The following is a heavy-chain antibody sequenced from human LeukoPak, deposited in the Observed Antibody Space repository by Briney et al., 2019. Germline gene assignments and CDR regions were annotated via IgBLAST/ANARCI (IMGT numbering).Heavy chain of an antibody. D-gene: IGHD3-22*01. Sequence: ASVKVSCKVSGYTLTELSMHWVRQAPGQGLEWMGWISAYNGNTNYAQKLQGRVTMTTDTSTSTAYMELRSLRSDDTAVYYCARETPYDYYDSSGPTGGMDVWGQGTTVTVSS. V-gene: IGHV1-18*01. CDR3: ARETPYDYYDSSGPTGGMDV. CDR2: ISAYNGNT. J-gene: IGHJ6*02. CDR1: GYTLTELS.